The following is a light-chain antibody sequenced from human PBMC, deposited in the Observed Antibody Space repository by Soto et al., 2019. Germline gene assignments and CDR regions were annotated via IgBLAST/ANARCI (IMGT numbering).Light chain of an antibody. CDR3: QQYNNWPRT. CDR2: GPS. Sequence: EIVMTQSPGTLSVSPGERATLSCRASQSVGGNLAWYQQKPGQAPRLLIYGPSTRATGITARFSGSGSATEFTLTISTLQSEDFAVYYCQQYNNWPRTFGQGTKVEVK. CDR1: QSVGGN. J-gene: IGKJ1*01. V-gene: IGKV3-15*01.